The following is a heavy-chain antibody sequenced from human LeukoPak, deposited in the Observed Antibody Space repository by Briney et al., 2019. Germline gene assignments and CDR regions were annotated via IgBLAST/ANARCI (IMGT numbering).Heavy chain of an antibody. CDR3: VRDPGNEGSGYHFDY. D-gene: IGHD3-22*01. V-gene: IGHV3-33*08. CDR2: IWYDGSKK. CDR1: GFILSTYG. Sequence: PGGSLRLSCAASGFILSTYGMHWVRQVPGKGLEWVAVIWYDGSKKYYADSVKGRFTISKDNVLSLQMDSLRVEDTAVYYCVRDPGNEGSGYHFDYWGRGTLVTVSS. J-gene: IGHJ4*02.